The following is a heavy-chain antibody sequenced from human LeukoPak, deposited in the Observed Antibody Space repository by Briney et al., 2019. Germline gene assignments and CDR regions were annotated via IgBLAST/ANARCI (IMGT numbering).Heavy chain of an antibody. CDR1: GVSISNYY. CDR2: IFYSGST. D-gene: IGHD6-13*01. J-gene: IGHJ4*02. Sequence: PSETLALTCTVSGVSISNYYWSWIRQHPGKGLEWIGYIFYSGSTNYNPSLRSRVTMSMDTSTNQFSLQLSSATAADTAMYYCARPRSTTWSYFDYWGQGTLVTVSS. V-gene: IGHV4-59*08. CDR3: ARPRSTTWSYFDY.